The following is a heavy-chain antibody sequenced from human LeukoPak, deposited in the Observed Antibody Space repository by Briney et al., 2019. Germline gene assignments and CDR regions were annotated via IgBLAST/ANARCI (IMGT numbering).Heavy chain of an antibody. Sequence: GGSLRLSCAASGFTFTSYSMNWVRQAPGKGLEWVSYISISSSTIYYADSVKGRITISRDNAKRSLFLQMNSLRVEDTAVYYCARTMWGFDYWGQGTLVTVSS. J-gene: IGHJ4*02. CDR2: ISISSSTI. V-gene: IGHV3-48*04. CDR1: GFTFTSYS. CDR3: ARTMWGFDY. D-gene: IGHD7-27*01.